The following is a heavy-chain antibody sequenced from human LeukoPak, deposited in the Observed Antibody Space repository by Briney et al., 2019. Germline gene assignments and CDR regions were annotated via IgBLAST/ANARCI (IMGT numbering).Heavy chain of an antibody. CDR3: AKCMSGTGVCLNFDS. Sequence: GGSLRLSCEASGFTFSTYAMSWVRQPPGKGLQWVSGISGSDSGTYYTDSVKGRFTISRDNSKNTVYLKIDNLRAEDTAVYYCAKCMSGTGVCLNFDSWGQGILVTVSS. D-gene: IGHD2-8*02. CDR2: ISGSDSGT. V-gene: IGHV3-23*01. J-gene: IGHJ4*02. CDR1: GFTFSTYA.